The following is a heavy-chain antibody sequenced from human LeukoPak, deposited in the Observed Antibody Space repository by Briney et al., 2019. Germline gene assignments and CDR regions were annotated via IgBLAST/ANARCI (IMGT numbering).Heavy chain of an antibody. J-gene: IGHJ4*02. CDR2: IYSSENT. CDR1: GGSLSGNY. D-gene: IGHD1-1*01. CDR3: ACQTGNWFDY. Sequence: SETLSLTCAVHGGSLSGNYWSWIRQPPGKGLEWIGRIYSSENTNYNPSLKSRVTMSVDTSKNQFSLKLSSVTAADTAVYYCACQTGNWFDYWGQGTLVTVSS. V-gene: IGHV4-59*10.